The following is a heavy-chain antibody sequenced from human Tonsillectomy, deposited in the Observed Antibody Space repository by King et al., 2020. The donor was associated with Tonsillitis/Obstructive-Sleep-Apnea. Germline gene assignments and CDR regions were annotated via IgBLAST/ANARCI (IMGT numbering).Heavy chain of an antibody. V-gene: IGHV1-3*01. D-gene: IGHD2-2*01. CDR1: GYTFTSYA. CDR2: INAGNGNT. J-gene: IGHJ6*03. Sequence: QLVQSGAEVKKPGASVKVSCKASGYTFTSYAMHWVRQAPGQRLEWMGWINAGNGNTKYSQKFQGRVTITRDTSASTAYMELSSLRSEDTAVYYCARVHCSSTSCLDYYYYYYMDVWGKGTTVTVSS. CDR3: ARVHCSSTSCLDYYYYYYMDV.